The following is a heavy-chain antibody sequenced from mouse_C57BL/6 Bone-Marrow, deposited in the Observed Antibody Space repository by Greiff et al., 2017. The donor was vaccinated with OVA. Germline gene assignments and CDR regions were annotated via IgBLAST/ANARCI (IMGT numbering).Heavy chain of an antibody. Sequence: VQLQQPGAELVKPGASVKVSCKASGYTFTSYWMPWVKQRPGQGLEWIGRIHPSASDTNYNQKFKGKATLTVDKSSSTAYMQLSSLTSEDSAVYYCAMGGNDYWGQGTTLTVSS. V-gene: IGHV1-74*01. J-gene: IGHJ2*01. CDR3: AMGGNDY. CDR2: IHPSASDT. D-gene: IGHD2-1*01. CDR1: GYTFTSYW.